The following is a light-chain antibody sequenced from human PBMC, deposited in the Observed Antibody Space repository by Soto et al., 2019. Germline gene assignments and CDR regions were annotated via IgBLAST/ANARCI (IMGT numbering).Light chain of an antibody. CDR2: DAS. V-gene: IGKV3-11*01. CDR1: QSVSGY. Sequence: EIVMTQSPGTLSVFPGERVTLSCRASQSVSGYLDWFQQKPGQAPRLVIYDASNRATGIPARFSGSGSGTDFTLTISSLEPEDFAVYYCQQRSNWPPKITFGQGTRLEI. J-gene: IGKJ5*01. CDR3: QQRSNWPPKIT.